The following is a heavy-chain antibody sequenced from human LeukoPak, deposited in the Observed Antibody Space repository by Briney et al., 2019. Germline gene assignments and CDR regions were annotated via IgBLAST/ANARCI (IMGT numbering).Heavy chain of an antibody. D-gene: IGHD3-10*02. CDR1: GFPFSGYA. V-gene: IGHV3-30*03. CDR2: ISSDGSDE. CDR3: AGIQPWPLMFFFDY. J-gene: IGHJ4*02. Sequence: PGGSLRLSCAASGFPFSGYAMHWVRQAPGRGLEWVAAISSDGSDEYYVYSVRGRFIISRDNSKNTLDLQLNSLRPEDTAVYYCAGIQPWPLMFFFDYWGQGALVTVSS.